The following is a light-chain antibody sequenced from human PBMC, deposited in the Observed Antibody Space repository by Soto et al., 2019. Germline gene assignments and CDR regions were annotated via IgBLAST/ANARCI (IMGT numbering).Light chain of an antibody. Sequence: QSALTQPASVSGSPGQSITISCTGASSDVGGYNYVSWYQQHPGRAPKLMLYEVSKRPSGVSDRFSGSKSGNTASLTISGLQADDEAEYYCNSRTSSGSSVFGGGTQLTVL. CDR2: EVS. CDR1: SSDVGGYNY. CDR3: NSRTSSGSSV. V-gene: IGLV2-14*01. J-gene: IGLJ2*01.